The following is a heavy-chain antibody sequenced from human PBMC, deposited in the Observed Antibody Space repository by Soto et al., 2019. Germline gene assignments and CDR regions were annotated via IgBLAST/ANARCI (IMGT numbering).Heavy chain of an antibody. CDR3: ARVLEG. J-gene: IGHJ4*02. V-gene: IGHV3-48*02. CDR1: GFTFSSYS. CDR2: ISSSSSTI. Sequence: EVQLVESGGGLVQPGGSLRLSCAASGFTFSSYSMNWVRQAPGKGLEWVSYISSSSSTIYYADSVKGRFTISRDNAKNSLALRMNSLREDDRAVNYCARVLEGWGQGTLVTVSS.